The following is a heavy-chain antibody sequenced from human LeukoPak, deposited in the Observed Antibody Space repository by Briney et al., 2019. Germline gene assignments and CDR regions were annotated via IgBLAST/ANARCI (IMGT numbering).Heavy chain of an antibody. V-gene: IGHV4-39*01. Sequence: SQTLSLTCTVSGGSIGSSSYYWGWIRQPPGKGLEWIGSIYYSGSTYYNPSLKSRVTISVDTSKNQFSLKLSSVTAADTAVYYCALYGSGGVYWGQGTLVTVSS. D-gene: IGHD3-10*01. CDR3: ALYGSGGVY. J-gene: IGHJ4*02. CDR1: GGSIGSSSYY. CDR2: IYYSGST.